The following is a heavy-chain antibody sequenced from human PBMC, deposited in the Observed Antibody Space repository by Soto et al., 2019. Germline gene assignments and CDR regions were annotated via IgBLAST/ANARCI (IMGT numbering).Heavy chain of an antibody. J-gene: IGHJ5*02. CDR1: GGSVSSGTYY. CDR3: ARDPGYCSGVRCYPNYFDP. D-gene: IGHD2-15*01. V-gene: IGHV4-61*01. Sequence: LPLTCTVSGGSVSSGTYYWSWIRQPPGKGLEWIGYIYYTGSTNYNPSLKSQFTISLDTPKNQFSLKLSSVTAADTAVYYCARDPGYCSGVRCYPNYFDPWGQGTLVTVSS. CDR2: IYYTGST.